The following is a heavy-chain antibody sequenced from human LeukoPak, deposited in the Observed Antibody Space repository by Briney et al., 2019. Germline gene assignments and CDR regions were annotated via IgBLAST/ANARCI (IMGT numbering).Heavy chain of an antibody. V-gene: IGHV3-30*01. CDR2: ISYDGSNK. CDR3: AAMTTVANWFDP. D-gene: IGHD4-11*01. J-gene: IGHJ5*02. CDR1: GFSFSSYA. Sequence: PGGSLRLSCAASGFSFSSYAMHWVRQAPGKGLEWVAVISYDGSNKYYADSVKGRFTISRDNSKNTLYLQMNSLRAEDTAVYYCAAMTTVANWFDPWGQGTLVTVSS.